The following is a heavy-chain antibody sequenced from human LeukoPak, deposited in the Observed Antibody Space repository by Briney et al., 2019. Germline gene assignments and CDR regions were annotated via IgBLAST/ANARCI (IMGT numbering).Heavy chain of an antibody. CDR2: ISAYNGNT. V-gene: IGHV1-18*01. Sequence: ASVKVSCKASGYTFTSYGISWVRQAPGQGLEWMGWISAYNGNTNYAQKLQGRVTMTTDTSTSTAYMELSSLRSEDTAVYYCATWNGGRDAFDIWGQGTMVTVSS. CDR3: ATWNGGRDAFDI. CDR1: GYTFTSYG. D-gene: IGHD4-23*01. J-gene: IGHJ3*02.